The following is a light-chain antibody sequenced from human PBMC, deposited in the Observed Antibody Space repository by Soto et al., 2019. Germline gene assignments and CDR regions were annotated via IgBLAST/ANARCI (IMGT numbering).Light chain of an antibody. J-gene: IGKJ4*01. V-gene: IGKV1-9*01. CDR3: QQLTTYPFT. CDR2: AAS. Sequence: DIQLTQSPSFLSASVGDRVTITCRASQGISSYLACYQQKPGKAPKLLIYAASTLQSGVPSRFSGSESGTEFTLTISSLQPKDFATHNCQQLTTYPFTFGGETKVEIK. CDR1: QGISSY.